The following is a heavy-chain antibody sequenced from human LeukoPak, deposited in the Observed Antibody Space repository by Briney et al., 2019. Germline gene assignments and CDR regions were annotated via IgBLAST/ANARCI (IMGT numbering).Heavy chain of an antibody. CDR3: ARASVDTAMAFDC. D-gene: IGHD5-18*01. J-gene: IGHJ4*02. V-gene: IGHV3-53*01. Sequence: GSLRLSCAASGFTVSSNYMSWVRQAPGKGLEWVSVIYSGGSTYYADSVKGRFTISRDNSKNTLYLQMNSLRAEDTAVYYCARASVDTAMAFDCWGQGTLVTVSS. CDR1: GFTVSSNY. CDR2: IYSGGST.